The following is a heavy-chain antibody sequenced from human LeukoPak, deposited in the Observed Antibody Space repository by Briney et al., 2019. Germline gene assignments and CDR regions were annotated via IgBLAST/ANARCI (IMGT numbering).Heavy chain of an antibody. J-gene: IGHJ4*02. V-gene: IGHV3-23*01. D-gene: IGHD1-1*01. Sequence: TGGSLRLSCGASGFTFSTYAMSWVRQAPGKGLEWVSGISGSGGSTYYADSVKGRFTISRDNSKNTLYLQMNSLRDEDTAVYYCAKFFRTITTTATRYFDYWGQGTLVTVSS. CDR1: GFTFSTYA. CDR3: AKFFRTITTTATRYFDY. CDR2: ISGSGGST.